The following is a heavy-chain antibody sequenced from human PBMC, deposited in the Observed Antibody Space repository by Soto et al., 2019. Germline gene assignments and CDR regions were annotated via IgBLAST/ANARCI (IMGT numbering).Heavy chain of an antibody. Sequence: QVQLVESGGGVVQPGRSLRLSCAASGFTFSSYGMHWVRQAPGKGLEWVAVISYDGSNKYYADSVKGRFTISRDNSKNTLYLQMNSLRAEDTAVYYCASETYYYDSSGYYLYYFDYWGQGTLVTVSS. CDR1: GFTFSSYG. D-gene: IGHD3-22*01. CDR3: ASETYYYDSSGYYLYYFDY. J-gene: IGHJ4*02. CDR2: ISYDGSNK. V-gene: IGHV3-30*03.